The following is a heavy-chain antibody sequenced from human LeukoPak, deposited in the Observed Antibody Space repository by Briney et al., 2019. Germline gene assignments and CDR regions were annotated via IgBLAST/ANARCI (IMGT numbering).Heavy chain of an antibody. CDR2: INHSGST. D-gene: IGHD3-10*01. CDR3: ARHSGYYASDP. J-gene: IGHJ5*02. V-gene: IGHV4-34*01. Sequence: SETLSLTCAVYGGSFSGYYWSWIRQPPGKGLEWIGEINHSGSTNYNPSLKSRVTISVDTSKNQFSPKLSSVTAADTAVYYCARHSGYYASDPWGQGTLVTVSS. CDR1: GGSFSGYY.